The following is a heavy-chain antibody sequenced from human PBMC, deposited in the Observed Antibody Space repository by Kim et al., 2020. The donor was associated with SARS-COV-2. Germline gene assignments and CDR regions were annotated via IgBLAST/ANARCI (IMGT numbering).Heavy chain of an antibody. CDR2: INHSGST. CDR3: ARHDLPSKVYYFDY. D-gene: IGHD1-1*01. J-gene: IGHJ4*02. Sequence: SETLSLTCAVYGGSFSGYYWSWIRQPPGKGLGWIGEINHSGSTNYNPSLKSRVTISVDTSKNQFSLKLSSVTAADTAVYYCARHDLPSKVYYFDYWGQGTLVTVSS. CDR1: GGSFSGYY. V-gene: IGHV4-34*01.